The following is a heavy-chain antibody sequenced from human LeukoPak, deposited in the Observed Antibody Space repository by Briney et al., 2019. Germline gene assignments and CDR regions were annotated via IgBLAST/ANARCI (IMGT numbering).Heavy chain of an antibody. V-gene: IGHV4-59*01. D-gene: IGHD6-25*01. CDR3: ARGVYSSADFDY. CDR2: IYYSGST. CDR1: GGSISSYY. Sequence: SETLSLTCTVSGGSISSYYWSWIRQPPGKGLEWIGYIYYSGSTNHNPSLKSRVTISVDTSKNQFSLKLSSVTAADTAVYYCARGVYSSADFDYWGQGTLVTVSS. J-gene: IGHJ4*02.